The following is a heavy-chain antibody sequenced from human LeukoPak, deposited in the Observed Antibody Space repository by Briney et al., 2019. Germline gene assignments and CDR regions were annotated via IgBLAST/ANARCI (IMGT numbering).Heavy chain of an antibody. V-gene: IGHV4-4*02. CDR1: GGSISSSNW. Sequence: SETLSLTCAVSGGSISSSNWWSWVRQPTGKGLEWIGEIYHSGSTYYNPSLQSRVTTYVDTSKNQFSLRLSSVTAADTAVYYCAGRSGSYSAWGQGALVTVSS. J-gene: IGHJ5*02. D-gene: IGHD1-26*01. CDR3: AGRSGSYSA. CDR2: IYHSGST.